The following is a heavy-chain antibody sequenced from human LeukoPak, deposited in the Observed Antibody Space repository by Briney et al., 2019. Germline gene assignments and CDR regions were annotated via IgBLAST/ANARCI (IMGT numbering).Heavy chain of an antibody. CDR3: VSGYYYDSSGYYSLAYY. V-gene: IGHV1-18*01. D-gene: IGHD3-22*01. Sequence: ASVKVSCKASGYTFTSYGISWVRQAPGQGLEWMGWISAYNGNTNYAQKLQGRVTMTTDTSTSTAYMELRSLRSDDTAVYYCVSGYYYDSSGYYSLAYYCGQGTLVTVSS. CDR2: ISAYNGNT. CDR1: GYTFTSYG. J-gene: IGHJ4*02.